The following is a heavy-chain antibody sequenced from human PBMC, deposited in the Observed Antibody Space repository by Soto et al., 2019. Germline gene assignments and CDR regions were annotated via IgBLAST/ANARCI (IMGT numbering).Heavy chain of an antibody. CDR3: VRPQAKELGTIRGAFDF. V-gene: IGHV5-51*01. D-gene: IGHD3-10*01. CDR2: IYPADSDT. Sequence: GESLKISCKGSGDTFTSHWIAWVRQMPGKGLELMGLIYPADSDTRYSPSFECQVTISVDKSISTAYLQWSSLKASDTAMYYCVRPQAKELGTIRGAFDFWGQGTKVTVSS. J-gene: IGHJ3*01. CDR1: GDTFTSHW.